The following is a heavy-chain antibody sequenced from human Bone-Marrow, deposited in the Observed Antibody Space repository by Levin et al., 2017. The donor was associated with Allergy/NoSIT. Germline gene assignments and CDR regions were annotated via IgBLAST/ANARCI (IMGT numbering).Heavy chain of an antibody. Sequence: GGSLRLSCAASGFSVISNSMSWVRQAPGKGLEWVSVIYSGGSTYFADSVKGRLTISRDSSENTLYLQMTNLTAEDAAVYYCARGSGFSYGSFYYYMDVWGKGTTVTVSS. CDR1: GFSVISNS. CDR3: ARGSGFSYGSFYYYMDV. J-gene: IGHJ6*03. CDR2: IYSGGST. V-gene: IGHV3-66*01. D-gene: IGHD5-18*01.